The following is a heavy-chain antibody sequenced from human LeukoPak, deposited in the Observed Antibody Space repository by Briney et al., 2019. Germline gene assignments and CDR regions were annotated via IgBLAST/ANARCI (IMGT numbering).Heavy chain of an antibody. Sequence: ASVKVSCKASGYTFTGYYMHWVRQAPGQGLEWMGWINPNSGGTNYAQKFQGRVTMTRDMSISTAYMELSRLRSDDTAVYYCARALIAVAARYNWFDPWGQGTLVTVTS. J-gene: IGHJ5*02. D-gene: IGHD6-19*01. CDR3: ARALIAVAARYNWFDP. V-gene: IGHV1-2*02. CDR1: GYTFTGYY. CDR2: INPNSGGT.